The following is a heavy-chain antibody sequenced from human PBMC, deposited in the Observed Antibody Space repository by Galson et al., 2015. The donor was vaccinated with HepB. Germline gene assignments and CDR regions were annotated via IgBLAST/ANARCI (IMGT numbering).Heavy chain of an antibody. CDR3: AKCGPPGGDVLQTYWYFDL. V-gene: IGHV3-23*01. CDR1: GFTFSSYA. J-gene: IGHJ2*01. Sequence: SLRLSCAASGFTFSSYAMSWVRQAPGKGLEWVSAISGSGGSTYYADSVKGRFTISRDNSKNTLYLQMNSLRAEDTAVYYCAKCGPPGGDVLQTYWYFDLWGRGTLVTVSS. D-gene: IGHD4-17*01. CDR2: ISGSGGST.